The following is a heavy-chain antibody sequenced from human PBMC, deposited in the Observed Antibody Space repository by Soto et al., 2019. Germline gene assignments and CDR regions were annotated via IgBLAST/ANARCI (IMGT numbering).Heavy chain of an antibody. CDR2: IYYSGST. D-gene: IGHD3-22*01. Sequence: SETLSLTCTVSGGSISSYYWSWIRQPPGKGLEWIGYIYYSGSTNYNPSLKSRVTISVDTSKNQFSLKLSSVTAADTAVYYCARENVEYYYDSSGYYEWAFDIWGQGTMVTVSS. CDR1: GGSISSYY. J-gene: IGHJ3*02. CDR3: ARENVEYYYDSSGYYEWAFDI. V-gene: IGHV4-59*01.